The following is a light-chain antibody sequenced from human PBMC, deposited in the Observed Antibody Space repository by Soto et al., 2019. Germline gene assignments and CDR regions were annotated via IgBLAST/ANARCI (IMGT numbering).Light chain of an antibody. CDR1: NSDVGGYNY. CDR2: EVS. Sequence: QSALTQPASVSGSPGQSITISCTGSNSDVGGYNYVSWYQQHPGKAPKLMIYEVSNRPSGVSNRFSGSKSGNMASLTISGLQAEDEADYYCSSYASRSTIVFGGGTKLTVL. J-gene: IGLJ2*01. CDR3: SSYASRSTIV. V-gene: IGLV2-14*01.